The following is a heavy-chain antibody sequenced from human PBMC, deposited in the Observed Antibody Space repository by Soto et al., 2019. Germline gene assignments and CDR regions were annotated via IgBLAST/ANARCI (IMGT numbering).Heavy chain of an antibody. V-gene: IGHV3-30*18. Sequence: GGSLRLSCAASGFTFSNYGMHWVRQAPGEGLEWVALISYDGSNEYYADSVKGRFSISRDNSKNTLYLQMMNLRAEDTAVYYCAKDVPRYRRHYYGMDVWGQGTTVTVSS. D-gene: IGHD1-1*01. CDR2: ISYDGSNE. CDR3: AKDVPRYRRHYYGMDV. J-gene: IGHJ6*02. CDR1: GFTFSNYG.